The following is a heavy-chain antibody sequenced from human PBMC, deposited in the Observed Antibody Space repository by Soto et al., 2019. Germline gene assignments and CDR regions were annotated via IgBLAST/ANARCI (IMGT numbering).Heavy chain of an antibody. CDR2: IIPIFGTA. CDR1: GGTFSSYA. D-gene: IGHD2-15*01. Sequence: QVQLVQSGAEVKKPGSSVKVSCKASGGTFSSYAISWVRQAPGQGLEWMGGIIPIFGTANYAQKFQGRVTITADESTSTAYMELSSLRSEDTAVYYCARDASQYCSGGSCYSLDYWGQGTLVTVSS. CDR3: ARDASQYCSGGSCYSLDY. J-gene: IGHJ4*02. V-gene: IGHV1-69*12.